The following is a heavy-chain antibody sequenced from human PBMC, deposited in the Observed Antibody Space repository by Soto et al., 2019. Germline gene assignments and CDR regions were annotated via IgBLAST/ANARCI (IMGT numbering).Heavy chain of an antibody. CDR1: GYSFTSYW. CDR3: ERSDRGVWFGGMGSYYYYGMDV. D-gene: IGHD3-10*01. CDR2: IYPGDSDT. J-gene: IGHJ6*02. Sequence: GESLKISCKGSGYSFTSYWIGWVRQMPGKGLEWMGIIYPGDSDTRYSPSFQGQVTISADKSISTAYLQWSSLKASDTAMYYCERSDRGVWFGGMGSYYYYGMDVWGQGTTVTVSS. V-gene: IGHV5-51*01.